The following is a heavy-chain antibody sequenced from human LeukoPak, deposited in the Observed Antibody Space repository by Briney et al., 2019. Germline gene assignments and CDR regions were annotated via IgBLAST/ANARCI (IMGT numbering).Heavy chain of an antibody. Sequence: GRSLRLSCAASGFTFSSYAMHWVCQAPGKGLEWVAVISYDGSNKYYADSVKGRFTISRDNSKNTLYLQMNSLRAEDTAVYRCARESPQGATVDYWGQGTLVTVSS. CDR3: ARESPQGATVDY. CDR1: GFTFSSYA. J-gene: IGHJ4*02. D-gene: IGHD1-26*01. V-gene: IGHV3-30-3*01. CDR2: ISYDGSNK.